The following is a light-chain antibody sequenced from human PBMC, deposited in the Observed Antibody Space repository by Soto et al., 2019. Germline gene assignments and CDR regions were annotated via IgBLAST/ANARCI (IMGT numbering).Light chain of an antibody. J-gene: IGLJ2*01. V-gene: IGLV2-14*01. CDR3: SSYTSSSTLV. CDR2: DVS. Sequence: QSALTQPASVSGSPGQSVTISRTGTSSDVGGYNYVSWYQQHPAKAPKLMIYDVSNRPSGISNRFSGSKSGNTASLTISGLQAEDEADYYCSSYTSSSTLVFGGGTKLTVL. CDR1: SSDVGGYNY.